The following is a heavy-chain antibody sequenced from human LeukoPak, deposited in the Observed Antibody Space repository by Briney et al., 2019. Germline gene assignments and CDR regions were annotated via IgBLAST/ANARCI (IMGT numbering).Heavy chain of an antibody. D-gene: IGHD6-19*01. J-gene: IGHJ5*02. CDR2: IYYSGTT. CDR1: GGSISSYY. V-gene: IGHV4-59*01. Sequence: SETLSLTCTVSGGSISSYYWSWIRQPPGKGLEWIGYIYYSGTTNYNPSLKSRVTISVDTSKNQFSLKLSSVTAADTAVYYCARGLGVAAGWFDPWGQGTLVTVSS. CDR3: ARGLGVAAGWFDP.